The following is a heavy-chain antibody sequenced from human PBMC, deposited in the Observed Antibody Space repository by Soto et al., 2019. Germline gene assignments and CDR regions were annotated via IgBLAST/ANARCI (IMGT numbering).Heavy chain of an antibody. CDR3: ANGYSGYDFDYYYYIDV. CDR1: GFTFSSYA. D-gene: IGHD5-12*01. V-gene: IGHV3-23*01. CDR2: ISGSGGST. J-gene: IGHJ6*03. Sequence: PGGSLRLSCAASGFTFSSYAMSGVRQAPGKGLEWVSAISGSGGSTYYADSVKGRFTISRDNSKNTLYLQMNSLRAEDTAVYYCANGYSGYDFDYYYYIDVWGKGTTVTVSS.